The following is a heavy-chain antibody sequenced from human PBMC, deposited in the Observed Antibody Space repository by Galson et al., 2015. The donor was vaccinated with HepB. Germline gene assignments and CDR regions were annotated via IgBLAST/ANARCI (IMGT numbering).Heavy chain of an antibody. CDR2: INPSGGST. D-gene: IGHD6-19*01. J-gene: IGHJ4*01. Sequence: SVKVSCKASGYTFTSYYMHWVRQAPGQGLEWMGVINPSGGSTSYAQKLQGRVTMTRDTSTSTVYMELSSLRSEDTAVYYCAVSQEQWLVYILGYWGQGTLVTVSS. CDR3: AVSQEQWLVYILGY. CDR1: GYTFTSYY. V-gene: IGHV1-46*04.